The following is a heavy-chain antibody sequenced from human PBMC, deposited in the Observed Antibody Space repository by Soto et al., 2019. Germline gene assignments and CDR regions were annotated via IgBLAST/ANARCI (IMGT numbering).Heavy chain of an antibody. D-gene: IGHD3-10*01. Sequence: QVQLQESGPGLVKPSQTLSLTCTVSGGSISSGGYYWSWIRQHPGKGLEWIGYIYYSGSTYYNPSLKSRVTISVDTSKSQFSLKMSSVTAADTAVYYCANIVSSAHGEFSDWGQGTLVTVSS. J-gene: IGHJ4*02. CDR3: ANIVSSAHGEFSD. V-gene: IGHV4-31*03. CDR2: IYYSGST. CDR1: GGSISSGGYY.